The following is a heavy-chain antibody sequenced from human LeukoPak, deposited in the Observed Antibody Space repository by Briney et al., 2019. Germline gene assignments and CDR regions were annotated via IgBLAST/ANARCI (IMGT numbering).Heavy chain of an antibody. Sequence: GGSLRLSCAPSGFTFSNYGMHWVRQAPGKGLEWVTFIRYDGSNKYYADSVKGRFTISRDNSKNTLYLQMNSLRAEDTAAYYCAKGGIAAAAPFDYWGQGTLVTVSS. CDR1: GFTFSNYG. CDR3: AKGGIAAAAPFDY. CDR2: IRYDGSNK. J-gene: IGHJ4*02. D-gene: IGHD6-13*01. V-gene: IGHV3-30*02.